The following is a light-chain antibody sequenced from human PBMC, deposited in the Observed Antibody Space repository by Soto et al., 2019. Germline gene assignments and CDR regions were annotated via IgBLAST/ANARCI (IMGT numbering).Light chain of an antibody. Sequence: EIVLTQSPFTLSLSPVERVSLSWRASQSVDISLAWYQQKPGQAPRVLIYGASTRATDMPGTFSGRGSGTEFTLTISSLRPEDFGVYYCQQYRSWPRTFGQGTKVDI. CDR2: GAS. CDR3: QQYRSWPRT. J-gene: IGKJ1*01. CDR1: QSVDIS. V-gene: IGKV3-15*01.